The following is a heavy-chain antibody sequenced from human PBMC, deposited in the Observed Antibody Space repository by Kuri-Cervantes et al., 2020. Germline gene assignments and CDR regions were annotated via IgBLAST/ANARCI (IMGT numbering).Heavy chain of an antibody. CDR1: GYTLTELS. J-gene: IGHJ4*02. D-gene: IGHD6-19*01. V-gene: IGHV1-24*01. CDR3: ARSSGVGSTVAGLGFDY. CDR2: FDPEDGET. Sequence: ASVKVSCKVSGYTLTELSMHWVRQAPGKGLEWMGGFDPEDGETIYAQKSQGRVTMTEDTSTDTAYMELSSLRSEDTAVYYCARSSGVGSTVAGLGFDYWGQGTLVTVSS.